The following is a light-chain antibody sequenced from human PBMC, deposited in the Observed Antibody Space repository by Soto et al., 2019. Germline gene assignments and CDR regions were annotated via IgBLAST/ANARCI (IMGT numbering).Light chain of an antibody. CDR1: QSVSNF. CDR2: DTS. CDR3: QQRSNWPIT. Sequence: EIVLTQSPGTLCLSPGKRATLSCRASQSVSNFLAWYQQKPGQAPRLLIYDTSNRATGIPARFSGSGSGTDFTLTINNLDPEDFAVYYCQQRSNWPITFGQGTRLEIK. J-gene: IGKJ5*01. V-gene: IGKV3-11*01.